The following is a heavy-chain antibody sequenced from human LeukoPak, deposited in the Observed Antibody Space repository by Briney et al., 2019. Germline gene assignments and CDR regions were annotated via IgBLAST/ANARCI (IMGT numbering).Heavy chain of an antibody. Sequence: PGGSLRLSCAASGFTFSTYSMNWVRQAPGKGLEWVSYISSSSSTVFYADSVRGRFTISRDNAKNSLYLQMNSLRAEDTAVYYCARDHCGTSCYGAGDAFEIWGQGTMVTVFS. CDR1: GFTFSTYS. D-gene: IGHD2-2*01. V-gene: IGHV3-48*01. J-gene: IGHJ3*02. CDR3: ARDHCGTSCYGAGDAFEI. CDR2: ISSSSSTV.